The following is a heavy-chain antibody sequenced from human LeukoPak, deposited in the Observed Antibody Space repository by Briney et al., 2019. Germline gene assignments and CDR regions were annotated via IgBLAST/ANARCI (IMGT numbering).Heavy chain of an antibody. V-gene: IGHV1-46*01. J-gene: IGHJ4*02. D-gene: IGHD3-10*01. CDR1: GYTFTSYY. Sequence: ASVKVSCKASGYTFTSYYMHWVRQAPGQGLEWMGIINPSGGSTSYAQKFQGRVTMTRDTSTSTVYMELSSLRSEDTAVYYCARSPYYYGSGSAFDYWGQGTLVTVSS. CDR2: INPSGGST. CDR3: ARSPYYYGSGSAFDY.